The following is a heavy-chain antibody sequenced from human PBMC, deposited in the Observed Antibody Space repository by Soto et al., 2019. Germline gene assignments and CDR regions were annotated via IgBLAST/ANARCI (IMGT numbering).Heavy chain of an antibody. CDR2: ISAHNGNT. J-gene: IGHJ4*02. CDR1: GYTFTTYG. D-gene: IGHD1-1*01. CDR3: TRGRYGDY. Sequence: QVHLVQSGAEVKKPGASVKVSCKGSGYTFTTYGITWVRQAPGQGLEWMGWISAHNGNTNYAQKLQGRVTVTRDTSTSTAYMELRSLRSDDTAVYYCTRGRYGDYWGQGALVTVSS. V-gene: IGHV1-18*01.